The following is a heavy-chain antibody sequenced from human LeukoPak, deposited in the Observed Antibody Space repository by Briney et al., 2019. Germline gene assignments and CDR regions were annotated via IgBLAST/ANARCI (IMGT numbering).Heavy chain of an antibody. CDR1: GGTFSSYA. Sequence: SVKVSCKASGGTFSSYAISWVRQAPGQGLEWMGGIIPIFGTANYAQKFQGRVTITTDESTSTAYMELSSLRSEDTAVYYCARGPRRRITIFGPNYYYMDVWGKGTTVAVSS. D-gene: IGHD3-3*01. CDR3: ARGPRRRITIFGPNYYYMDV. CDR2: IIPIFGTA. V-gene: IGHV1-69*05. J-gene: IGHJ6*03.